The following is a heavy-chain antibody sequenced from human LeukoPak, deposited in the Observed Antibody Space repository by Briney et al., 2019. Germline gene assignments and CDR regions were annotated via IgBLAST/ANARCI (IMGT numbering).Heavy chain of an antibody. Sequence: SETLSLTCTVSGGSISSYYWSWIRQPPGKGLEWIGDIYYSGSTNYNPSLKCRVTISVDTSKNQFSLRLSSVTAADTAVYYSARLASGSYGPLTPFDYWGQGTLVTVSS. CDR3: ARLASGSYGPLTPFDY. CDR2: IYYSGST. CDR1: GGSISSYY. D-gene: IGHD1-26*01. J-gene: IGHJ4*02. V-gene: IGHV4-59*08.